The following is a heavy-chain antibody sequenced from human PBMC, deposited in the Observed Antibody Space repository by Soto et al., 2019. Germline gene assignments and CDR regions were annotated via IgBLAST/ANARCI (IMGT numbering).Heavy chain of an antibody. CDR3: ASTYSSSDY. D-gene: IGHD6-6*01. CDR1: GFTFSSYE. Sequence: GGSLRLSCAASGFTFSSYEMNWVRQAPGKGLEWVSYISSSGSTIYYADSVKGRFTISRDNAKNSLYLQMNSLRAEDTAVYYCASTYSSSDYWGQGTLGTVSS. J-gene: IGHJ4*02. CDR2: ISSSGSTI. V-gene: IGHV3-48*03.